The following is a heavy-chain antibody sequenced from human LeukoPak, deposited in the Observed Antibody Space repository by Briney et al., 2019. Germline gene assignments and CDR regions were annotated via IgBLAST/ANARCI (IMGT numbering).Heavy chain of an antibody. CDR1: GFTFSSYS. CDR2: ISSSSSYI. D-gene: IGHD6-13*01. J-gene: IGHJ4*02. Sequence: NPGGSLRLSCAASGFTFSSYSMNWARQAPGKGLEWVSSISSSSSYIYYADSVKGRFTISRDNAKNSLYLQMNSLRAEDTAVYYCARDEYSSSWYDDSHGYWGQGTLVTVSS. CDR3: ARDEYSSSWYDDSHGY. V-gene: IGHV3-21*01.